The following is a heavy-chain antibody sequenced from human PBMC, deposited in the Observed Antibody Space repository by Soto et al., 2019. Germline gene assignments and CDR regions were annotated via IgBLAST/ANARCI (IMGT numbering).Heavy chain of an antibody. D-gene: IGHD1-1*01. CDR2: ISAYNGNT. CDR1: GYTFTSYG. J-gene: IGHJ4*02. V-gene: IGHV1-18*01. CDR3: ARRFYKGSSFDY. Sequence: EASVKVSCKASGYTFTSYGISWVRQAPGQGLEWMGWISAYNGNTNYAQKLQGRVTMTTDTSTSTAYMELRSLRSDDTSVYYCARRFYKGSSFDYWGQGTLVTVSS.